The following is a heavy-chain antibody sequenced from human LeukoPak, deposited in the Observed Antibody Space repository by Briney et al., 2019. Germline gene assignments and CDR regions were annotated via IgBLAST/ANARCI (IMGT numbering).Heavy chain of an antibody. Sequence: GGSLRLSCAASGFSFSKSSMLWFRQAPGKGLEWVSSISIGSSPYTYYADSLKGRFTISRDNAKNSVCLQMNGLRPEDTAVYYCASYTLWYGDSWGQGTLVTVSS. CDR2: ISIGSSPYT. CDR3: ASYTLWYGDS. D-gene: IGHD3-10*01. V-gene: IGHV3-21*06. J-gene: IGHJ4*02. CDR1: GFSFSKSS.